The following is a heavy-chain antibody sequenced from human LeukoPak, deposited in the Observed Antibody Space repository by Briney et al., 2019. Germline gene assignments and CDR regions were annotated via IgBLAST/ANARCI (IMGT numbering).Heavy chain of an antibody. D-gene: IGHD6-6*01. CDR1: GYTFTSYD. J-gene: IGHJ6*03. CDR3: ARGVGTGSSPYYYYYYMDV. CDR2: MNPNSGNT. Sequence: ASVKVSCKASGYTFTSYDINWVRQATGQGLEWMGWMNPNSGNTGYAQKFQGRVTMTRNTSISTAYMELSSLRSEDTAVYYCARGVGTGSSPYYYYYYMDVWGKGTTVTVSS. V-gene: IGHV1-8*01.